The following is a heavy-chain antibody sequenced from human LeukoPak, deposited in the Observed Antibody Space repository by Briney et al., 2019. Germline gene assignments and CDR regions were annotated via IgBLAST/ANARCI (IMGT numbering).Heavy chain of an antibody. D-gene: IGHD5-18*01. CDR1: GFTLSNSW. J-gene: IGHJ4*02. V-gene: IGHV3-74*01. CDR3: VRDGEYSHGIDFDY. Sequence: GGSLRLSCAASGFTLSNSWMHWVRQAPGKGLVWVSRTNGDGSDTSYADSVKGRFTISRDSATNALYLQMNSLRAEDTAIYYCVRDGEYSHGIDFDYWGQGTLVTVSP. CDR2: TNGDGSDT.